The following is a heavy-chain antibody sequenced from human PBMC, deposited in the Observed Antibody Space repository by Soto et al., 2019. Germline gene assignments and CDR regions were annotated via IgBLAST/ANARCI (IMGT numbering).Heavy chain of an antibody. V-gene: IGHV3-21*01. D-gene: IGHD2-2*01. J-gene: IGHJ6*02. CDR2: ISSSSSYI. CDR1: GFTFSSYS. CDR3: ARVPGAAMGGMDV. Sequence: GGSLRLSCAASGFTFSSYSMNWVRQAPGKGLEWVSSISSSSSYIYYADSVKGRFTISRDNAKNSLYLQMNSLRAEDTAVYYCARVPGAAMGGMDVWGQGTTVTVSS.